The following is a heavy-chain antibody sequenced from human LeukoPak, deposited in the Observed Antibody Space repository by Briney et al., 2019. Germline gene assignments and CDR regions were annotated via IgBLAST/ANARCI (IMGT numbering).Heavy chain of an antibody. CDR2: IYYSGST. D-gene: IGHD6-19*01. Sequence: KPSENLSLNCTVSGGSISSYYWGWIRQPPGEGLEGIGDIYYSGSTNYNPSLKSRVTISVDTSKNQFSLKLSSVTAADTAVYYCARDRSSGWYGKYYFDYWGQGTLVTVSS. CDR1: GGSISSYY. V-gene: IGHV4-59*01. J-gene: IGHJ4*02. CDR3: ARDRSSGWYGKYYFDY.